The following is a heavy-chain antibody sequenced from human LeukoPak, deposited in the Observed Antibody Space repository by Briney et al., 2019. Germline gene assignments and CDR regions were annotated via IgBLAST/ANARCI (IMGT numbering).Heavy chain of an antibody. D-gene: IGHD6-6*01. CDR3: ARDGGLAPYSSSTPFDY. Sequence: TGGSLRLSCAAPGLTVSTNYMSWVRQAPGKGLEWVSVIYSSGSTYYADSVKGRFTIFRDNSKNTLYLQMNSLRAEDTAVYYCARDGGLAPYSSSTPFDYWGQGTLVTVSS. CDR1: GLTVSTNY. V-gene: IGHV3-66*03. J-gene: IGHJ4*02. CDR2: IYSSGST.